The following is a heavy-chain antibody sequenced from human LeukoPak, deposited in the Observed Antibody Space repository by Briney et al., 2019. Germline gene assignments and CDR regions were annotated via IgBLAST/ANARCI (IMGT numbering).Heavy chain of an antibody. CDR2: IWYDGSNK. V-gene: IGHV3-33*01. CDR3: ARDSEDARYPEGFDY. J-gene: IGHJ4*02. Sequence: GWSLRLSCAASGFTFSSYGMHWVRQAPGKGLEWVAVIWYDGSNKYYADSVKGRFTISRDNSKNTLYLQMNSLRAEDTAVYYCARDSEDARYPEGFDYWGQGTLVTVSS. CDR1: GFTFSSYG. D-gene: IGHD1-14*01.